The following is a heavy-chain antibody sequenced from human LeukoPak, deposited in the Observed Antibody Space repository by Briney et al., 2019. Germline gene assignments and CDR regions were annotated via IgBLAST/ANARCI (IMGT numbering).Heavy chain of an antibody. CDR2: IIPIFGTA. V-gene: IGHV1-69*05. J-gene: IGHJ3*02. CDR1: GGTFSSYA. Sequence: SVKVSCXASGGTFSSYAISWVRQAPGQGLEWMGGIIPIFGTANYAQKFQGRVTITTDESTSTAYMELSSLRSEDTAVYYCARMPPYYYDSSDAFDIWGQGTMVTVSS. CDR3: ARMPPYYYDSSDAFDI. D-gene: IGHD3-22*01.